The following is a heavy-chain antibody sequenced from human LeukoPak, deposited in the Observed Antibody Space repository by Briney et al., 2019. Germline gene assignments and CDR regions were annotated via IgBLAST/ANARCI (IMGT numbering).Heavy chain of an antibody. D-gene: IGHD3-10*01. CDR2: IQYDGSNQ. CDR3: ARGVTGIYYYYYMDV. CDR1: GFTFSSYG. V-gene: IGHV3-30*02. J-gene: IGHJ6*03. Sequence: GGSLRLSCAASGFTFSSYGMHWVRQAPGKGLEWVAYIQYDGSNQQYADSVKGRFIISRDRSKNIPYLQMNSLRAEDTAVYYCARGVTGIYYYYYMDVWGKGTTVTVSS.